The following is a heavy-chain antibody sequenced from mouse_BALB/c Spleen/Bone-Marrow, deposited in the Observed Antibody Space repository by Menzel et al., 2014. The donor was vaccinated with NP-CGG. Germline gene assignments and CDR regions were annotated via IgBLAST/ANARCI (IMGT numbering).Heavy chain of an antibody. Sequence: EVKLVESGGGLVQPGGSRKLSCAASGFTFSSFGMHWVRQAPEKGLEWVAYISSGSSTIYSADTVLGRFTISRDNPKNTLFLQMTSLRAEETAMYYCARSGISSXYFDYWGQGTTLTVSS. CDR3: ARSGISSXYFDY. J-gene: IGHJ2*01. V-gene: IGHV5-17*02. CDR2: ISSGSSTI. D-gene: IGHD1-1*01. CDR1: GFTFSSFG.